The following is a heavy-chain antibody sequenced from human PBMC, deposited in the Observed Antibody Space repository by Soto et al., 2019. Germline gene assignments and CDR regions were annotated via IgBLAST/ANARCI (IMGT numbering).Heavy chain of an antibody. D-gene: IGHD3-22*01. J-gene: IGHJ4*02. Sequence: SGPTLVNPTQTLTLTCTFSGFSLSTSGMRVSWIRQPPGKALECLARIDWDDYKFYSTSLKTRLNISKDTSKNQVVLTMTNMDPVDTATYYCARTYLNYDSDLYYLEYWGQGTMVTVSS. CDR3: ARTYLNYDSDLYYLEY. CDR2: IDWDDYK. CDR1: GFSLSTSGMR. V-gene: IGHV2-70*04.